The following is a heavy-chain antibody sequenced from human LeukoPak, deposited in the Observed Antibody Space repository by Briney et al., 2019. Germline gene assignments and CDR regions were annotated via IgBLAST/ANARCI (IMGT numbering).Heavy chain of an antibody. CDR1: GGSISSYY. V-gene: IGHV4-39*01. D-gene: IGHD3-10*01. CDR2: IYYSGNT. Sequence: SETLSLTCTVSGGSISSYYWVWIRQSPGEGLEWIGNIYYSGNTFYNPSLKSRVTISVDTSKNQFSLNLSSVTAADTAVYYCARGIYASGNYYNFDYWGQGTLVTVSS. J-gene: IGHJ4*02. CDR3: ARGIYASGNYYNFDY.